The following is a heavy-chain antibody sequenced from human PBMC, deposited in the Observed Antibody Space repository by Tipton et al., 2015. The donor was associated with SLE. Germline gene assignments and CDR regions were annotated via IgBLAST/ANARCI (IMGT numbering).Heavy chain of an antibody. CDR2: INQSGST. CDR1: GGSFNGYY. D-gene: IGHD3-10*02. CDR3: ARHFLLRLFGAGYFDS. J-gene: IGHJ4*02. V-gene: IGHV4-34*01. Sequence: TLSLTCAVYGGSFNGYYWSWIRQPPGKELEWMGEINQSGSTNYNPSLKSRVTISVDTSKNHFSLKLTSVTAADTAVYYCARHFLLRLFGAGYFDSWGQGTLVTVSS.